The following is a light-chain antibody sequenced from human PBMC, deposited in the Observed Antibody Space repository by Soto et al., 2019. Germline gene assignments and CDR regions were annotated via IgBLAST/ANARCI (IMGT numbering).Light chain of an antibody. CDR1: QSVSSSN. CDR3: QQYDNSPYT. V-gene: IGKV3-20*01. CDR2: GAS. Sequence: VLTQSPGTLSLSPGERATLSCRASQSVSSSNLAWYQKKPGQAPRVLIYGASTRATGIPDRFSGSGSGTDFTLTISRLEPEDFAVSYCQQYDNSPYTFGQGTNLEIK. J-gene: IGKJ2*01.